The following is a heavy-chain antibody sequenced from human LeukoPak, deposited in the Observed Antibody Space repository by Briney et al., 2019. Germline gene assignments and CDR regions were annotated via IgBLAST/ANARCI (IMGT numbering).Heavy chain of an antibody. CDR3: ARTSSRLYNWFDP. CDR1: GGSISSSSYY. D-gene: IGHD6-19*01. J-gene: IGHJ5*02. Sequence: KASETLSLTCTVSGGSISSSSYYWGWIRQPPGKGLEWIGSIYYSGSTYYNPSLKSRVTISVDTSKNQFSLKLSSVTAADTAVYYCARTSSRLYNWFDPWGQGTLVTVSS. CDR2: IYYSGST. V-gene: IGHV4-39*07.